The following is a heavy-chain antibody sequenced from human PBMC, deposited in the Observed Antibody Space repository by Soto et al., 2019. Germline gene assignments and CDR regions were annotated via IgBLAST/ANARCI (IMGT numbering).Heavy chain of an antibody. CDR1: GYTSTNYG. J-gene: IGHJ6*02. CDR3: ARGTTGYYYGMDV. Sequence: ASVKVSCKASGYTSTNYGMHWVRQAPGQGLEWMGWINAYNGNTNYAQKLQGRVTMTTDTSTSTAYMELRSLRSDDTAVYYCARGTTGYYYGMDVWGQGTTVTVSS. V-gene: IGHV1-18*01. CDR2: INAYNGNT. D-gene: IGHD4-17*01.